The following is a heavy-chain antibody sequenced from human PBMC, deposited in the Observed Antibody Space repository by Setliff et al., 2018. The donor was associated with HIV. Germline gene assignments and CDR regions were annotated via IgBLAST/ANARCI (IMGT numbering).Heavy chain of an antibody. D-gene: IGHD3-3*01. Sequence: SETLSLTCTVSGGSMSTYYWSWIRQPPGKGLEWIGYIYTSGSTNYNPSLRSRVTISVGTSKNQFSLKLSSVTAADTAVYYCARCYYNFWSGYPLDYMDVWGKGTTVTVSS. V-gene: IGHV4-4*08. CDR2: IYTSGST. CDR1: GGSMSTYY. CDR3: ARCYYNFWSGYPLDYMDV. J-gene: IGHJ6*03.